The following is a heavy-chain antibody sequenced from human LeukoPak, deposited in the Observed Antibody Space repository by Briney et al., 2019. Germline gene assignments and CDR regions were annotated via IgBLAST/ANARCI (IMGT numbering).Heavy chain of an antibody. CDR2: IYSGGST. CDR1: GFTVSSNY. J-gene: IGHJ3*02. V-gene: IGHV3-53*01. Sequence: GGSLRLSCAASGFTVSSNYMSWVRQAPGKGLEWVSVIYSGGSTYYADSVKGRLTISRDNARNTLYLQMNSLRTEDTAVYYCATGNGHAFDIWGQGTMVTVSA. CDR3: ATGNGHAFDI. D-gene: IGHD3-10*01.